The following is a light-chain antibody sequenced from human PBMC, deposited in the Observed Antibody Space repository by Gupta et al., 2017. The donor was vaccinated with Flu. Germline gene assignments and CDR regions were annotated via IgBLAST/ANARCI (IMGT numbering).Light chain of an antibody. CDR3: QQYDAYPWT. J-gene: IGKJ1*01. V-gene: IGKV1-5*03. Sequence: PSPPAAALGDIVTITCRASQSISDWLTWYQQKPGTAPKLLIYKASTLESGVPSRFSGSGSGTEFTLTINNLQPDDFATYFCQQYDAYPWTFGQGTKVEIK. CDR2: KAS. CDR1: QSISDW.